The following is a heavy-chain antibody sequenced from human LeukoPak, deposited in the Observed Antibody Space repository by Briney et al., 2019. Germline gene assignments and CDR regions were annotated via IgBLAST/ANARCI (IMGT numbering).Heavy chain of an antibody. CDR3: ARVALYYYYGMDV. J-gene: IGHJ6*02. V-gene: IGHV3-66*01. CDR2: IYSGGST. Sequence: GGSLRLSCAASGFTVSSNYMSWVRQAPGKGLEWVSVIYSGGSTYYADSAKGRFTISRDNSKNTLYLQMNSLRAEDTAVYYCARVALYYYYGMDVWGQGTTVTVSS. CDR1: GFTVSSNY.